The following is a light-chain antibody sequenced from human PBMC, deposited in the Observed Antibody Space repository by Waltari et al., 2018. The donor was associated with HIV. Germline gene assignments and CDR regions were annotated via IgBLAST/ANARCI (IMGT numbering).Light chain of an antibody. Sequence: EIQMTQSPSTLSAFVGDRVTITCRASQSIKTWLAWYQQKPGKAPKLLIYKASSLEIGVPSRFSGSGSGTEFTLTISSLQPDDFATYYCQQHNRYPWTFGQGTKVEIK. CDR3: QQHNRYPWT. CDR2: KAS. V-gene: IGKV1-5*03. CDR1: QSIKTW. J-gene: IGKJ1*01.